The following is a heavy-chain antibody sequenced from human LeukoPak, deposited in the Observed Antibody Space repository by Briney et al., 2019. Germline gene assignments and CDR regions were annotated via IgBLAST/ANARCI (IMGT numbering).Heavy chain of an antibody. D-gene: IGHD6-19*01. CDR3: ARVVGGRQQWLVRYFDY. CDR1: GGSFSGYY. Sequence: PSETLSLTCAVYGGSFSGYYWSWIRQPPGKGLEWIGEINHSGSTNYNPSLKSRVTISVDTSKNQFSLKLSSVTAADTAVYYCARVVGGRQQWLVRYFDYWGQGILVTVSS. V-gene: IGHV4-34*01. J-gene: IGHJ4*02. CDR2: INHSGST.